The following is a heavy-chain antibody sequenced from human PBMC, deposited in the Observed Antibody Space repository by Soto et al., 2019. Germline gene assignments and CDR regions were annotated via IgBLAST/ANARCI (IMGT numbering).Heavy chain of an antibody. CDR1: GGSISSYY. V-gene: IGHV4-59*01. CDR2: IYASGST. Sequence: PSETLSLTCTVPGGSISSYYWTWIRQPPGKGLEWIGYIYASGSTNYNPSLKSRIAISVDTSKNPFSLKLSSVTAADTAVYYCARGGSTWLEYFQYWGQGTLVTVSS. J-gene: IGHJ1*01. D-gene: IGHD2-15*01. CDR3: ARGGSTWLEYFQY.